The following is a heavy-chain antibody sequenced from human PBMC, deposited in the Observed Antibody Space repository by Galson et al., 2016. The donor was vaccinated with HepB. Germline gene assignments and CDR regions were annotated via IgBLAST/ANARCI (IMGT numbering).Heavy chain of an antibody. CDR1: GYTLTGYY. CDR2: INPSSGGA. Sequence: SVKVSCKASGYTLTGYYIYWVRQAPGQGLERMGWINPSSGGANYAQKFQGRVTMTRDTSVSTAHMELSRLRSDDTAVYYCARDYGDYADYWGQGTLVTVSS. D-gene: IGHD4-17*01. V-gene: IGHV1-2*02. CDR3: ARDYGDYADY. J-gene: IGHJ4*02.